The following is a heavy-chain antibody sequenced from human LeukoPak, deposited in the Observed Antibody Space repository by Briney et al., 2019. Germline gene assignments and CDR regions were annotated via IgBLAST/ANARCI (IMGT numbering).Heavy chain of an antibody. CDR3: ARGGWEVTTALYYFDY. D-gene: IGHD4-17*01. CDR2: IKQDGSEK. J-gene: IGHJ4*02. V-gene: IGHV3-7*01. Sequence: TGGSLRLSCAASGFTFSSYWMSWVRQAPGKGLEWVANIKQDGSEKYYVDSVKGRFTISRDNAKNSLYLQMNSLRAEDTAVYYCARGGWEVTTALYYFDYWGQGTLVTVSS. CDR1: GFTFSSYW.